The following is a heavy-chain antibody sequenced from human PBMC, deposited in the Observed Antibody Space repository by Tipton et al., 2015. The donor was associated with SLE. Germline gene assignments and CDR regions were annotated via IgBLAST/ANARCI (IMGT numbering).Heavy chain of an antibody. CDR2: INHSGSS. CDR1: GGSFSGYY. V-gene: IGHV4-34*01. D-gene: IGHD5-24*01. J-gene: IGHJ4*02. CDR3: AIGRDGYNVDF. Sequence: TLSLTCAVYGGSFSGYYWSWIRQPPGKGLEWIGEINHSGSSNYNPSLKSRVTISVDTSKNQFSLKLTSVTAADTAVYYCAIGRDGYNVDFWGQGTLVTVSS.